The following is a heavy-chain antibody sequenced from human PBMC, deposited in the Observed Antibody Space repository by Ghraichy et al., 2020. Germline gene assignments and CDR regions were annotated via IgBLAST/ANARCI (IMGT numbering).Heavy chain of an antibody. CDR2: IYYSGST. J-gene: IGHJ4*02. Sequence: SETLSLTCTVSGGSISSYYWSWIRQPPGKGLEWIGYIYYSGSTNYNPSLKSRVTISVDTSKNQFSLKLSSVTAADTAVYYCASLRREYGSGSDGADFADWGQGTLVTVPS. D-gene: IGHD3-10*01. CDR1: GGSISSYY. V-gene: IGHV4-59*01. CDR3: ASLRREYGSGSDGADFAD.